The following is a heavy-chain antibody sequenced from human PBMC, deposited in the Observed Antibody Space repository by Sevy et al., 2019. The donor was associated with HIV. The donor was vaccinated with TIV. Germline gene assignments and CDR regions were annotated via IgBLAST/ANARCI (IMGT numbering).Heavy chain of an antibody. V-gene: IGHV3-21*01. J-gene: IGHJ6*02. CDR1: GLTFSSYS. D-gene: IGHD3-10*01. Sequence: GGSLRLSCVASGLTFSSYSMKWVRQAPGKGLEWVASISSSSSYIYYADSVKGQFTISRDNAKKSLNLQVNSLRAEDTAVYYCAGDRDGSGSSGGDGMDVWGQGTTVTVSS. CDR2: ISSSSSYI. CDR3: AGDRDGSGSSGGDGMDV.